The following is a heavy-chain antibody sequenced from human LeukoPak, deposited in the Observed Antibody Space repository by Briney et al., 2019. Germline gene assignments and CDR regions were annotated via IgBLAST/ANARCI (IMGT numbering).Heavy chain of an antibody. V-gene: IGHV1-69*04. J-gene: IGHJ4*02. D-gene: IGHD6-13*01. CDR2: IIPILGIA. CDR1: GGTFSSYA. Sequence: ASVKVSCKASGGTFSSYAISWVRQTPGQGLEWMGRIIPILGIANYAQKFQGRVTITADKSTSTAYMELSSLRSEDTAVYYCARDRDSSSWYSNYWGQGTLVTVSS. CDR3: ARDRDSSSWYSNY.